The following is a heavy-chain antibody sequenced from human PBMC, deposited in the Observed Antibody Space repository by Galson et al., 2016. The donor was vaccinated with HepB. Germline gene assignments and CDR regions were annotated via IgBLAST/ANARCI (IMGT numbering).Heavy chain of an antibody. CDR3: VRGNTHFDF. J-gene: IGHJ4*02. Sequence: CAISGDSVSSNSAAWFWIRQSPSRGLEWLGRTYYRSKWYYEYAESVKSRITVKPDTSKNQFSLQLISVTPEDTAVYYCVRGNTHFDFWGQGRLVTVSS. CDR1: GDSVSSNSAA. V-gene: IGHV6-1*01. D-gene: IGHD2/OR15-2a*01. CDR2: TYYRSKWYY.